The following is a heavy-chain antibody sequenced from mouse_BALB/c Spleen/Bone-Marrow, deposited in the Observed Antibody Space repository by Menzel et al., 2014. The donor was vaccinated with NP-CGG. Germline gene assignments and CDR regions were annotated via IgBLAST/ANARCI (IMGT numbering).Heavy chain of an antibody. CDR2: INPSSGYT. Sequence: QVQLQQSGAELARPGASVKMSCKASGYTFTSYTMRWVKQRPGQGLEWIGYINPSSGYTNYNQKFKDKATLTADKSSSTAYMQLSSLTSEDSAVYYCARSGNYYGSSWFAYWGQGTLVTVSA. CDR1: GYTFTSYT. V-gene: IGHV1-4*01. J-gene: IGHJ3*01. D-gene: IGHD1-1*01. CDR3: ARSGNYYGSSWFAY.